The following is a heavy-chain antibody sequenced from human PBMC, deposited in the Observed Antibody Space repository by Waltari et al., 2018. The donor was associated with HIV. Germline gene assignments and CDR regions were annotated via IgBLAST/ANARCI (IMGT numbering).Heavy chain of an antibody. J-gene: IGHJ6*02. Sequence: AQLVESGGGLVKPGGSLRLSCAASGFSLSDYYMPWVRLAPGKGVELISYISSDSSYRYHADSVEGRCTISSDNDKHSVYLQMHSLRADDAAVYYCACSVAATASFFYYYGMDVWGQGTTVTVSS. CDR3: ACSVAATASFFYYYGMDV. CDR2: ISSDSSYR. V-gene: IGHV3-11*05. CDR1: GFSLSDYY. D-gene: IGHD1-26*01.